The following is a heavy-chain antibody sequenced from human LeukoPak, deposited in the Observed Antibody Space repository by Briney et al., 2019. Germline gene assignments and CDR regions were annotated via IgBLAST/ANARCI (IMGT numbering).Heavy chain of an antibody. CDR1: GFTVSSNY. CDR3: ATAGSSELLWDYAMGV. V-gene: IGHV3-53*04. J-gene: IGHJ6*02. CDR2: IYAGGST. Sequence: GGSLRLSCAASGFTVSSNYMSWVRQAPGKGLEWVSLIYAGGSTYYADAVKGRFTISRHNSKNTLHLQMNSLRVEDTAVYYCATAGSSELLWDYAMGVRGQGTTVTVSS. D-gene: IGHD3-10*01.